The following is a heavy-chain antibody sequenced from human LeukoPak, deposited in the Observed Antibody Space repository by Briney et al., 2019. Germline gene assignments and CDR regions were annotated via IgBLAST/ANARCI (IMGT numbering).Heavy chain of an antibody. D-gene: IGHD2-2*02. J-gene: IGHJ5*02. V-gene: IGHV1-18*01. CDR2: ISAYNGNT. CDR3: ARLARYCSSTSCYTGWFDP. CDR1: GYTFTSYG. Sequence: ASVKVSCKASGYTFTSYGISWVRQAPGQGLEWMGWISAYNGNTNYAQKLQGRVTMTTDTSTSTAYMELRSLRSDDTAVYYCARLARYCSSTSCYTGWFDPWGQGTLVTVSS.